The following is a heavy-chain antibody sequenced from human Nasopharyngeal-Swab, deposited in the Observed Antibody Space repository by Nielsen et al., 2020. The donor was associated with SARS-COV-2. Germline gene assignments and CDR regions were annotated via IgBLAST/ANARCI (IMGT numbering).Heavy chain of an antibody. V-gene: IGHV4-59*08. CDR3: ARLLSGTKPPHDAFDI. Sequence: ESLKISCAASGFTFSTYSMNWVRQAPGKGLEWIGHIFYSGSTNYNPSLKSRVTISIDTSRNQFSLKLSSVTAADTAVYYCARLLSGTKPPHDAFDIWGQGTMVTVSS. CDR1: GFTFSTYS. J-gene: IGHJ3*02. D-gene: IGHD1-26*01. CDR2: IFYSGST.